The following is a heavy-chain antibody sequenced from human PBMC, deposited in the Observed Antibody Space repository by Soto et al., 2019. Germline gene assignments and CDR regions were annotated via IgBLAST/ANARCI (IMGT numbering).Heavy chain of an antibody. D-gene: IGHD3-10*01. CDR2: MNPNSGKS. Sequence: QVQLVQSGAELKEPGASVKVSCTASEYTFANHDINWVRQAPGRGLEWMGWMNPNSGKSGYAQKFQDRVTMTRDTSRDTAYMELRNLSSEDTAVYYCARGGGRWPHEKPGDYWGQGTVFTVS. J-gene: IGHJ4*02. CDR3: ARGGGRWPHEKPGDY. CDR1: EYTFANHD. V-gene: IGHV1-8*01.